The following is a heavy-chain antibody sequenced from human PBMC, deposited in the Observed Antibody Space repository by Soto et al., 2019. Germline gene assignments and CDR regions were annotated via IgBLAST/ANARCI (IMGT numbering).Heavy chain of an antibody. Sequence: QVQLVQSGAEVKKPGSSVKVSCKASGGTFSSYAISWVRQAPGQGLEWMGGIIPIFGTANYAQKFQGRVTITADESTSTAYMELSSLRSGDTAVYYCARANREYYYGSGSKYYFDYWGQGTLVTVSS. V-gene: IGHV1-69*01. CDR2: IIPIFGTA. D-gene: IGHD3-10*01. CDR1: GGTFSSYA. CDR3: ARANREYYYGSGSKYYFDY. J-gene: IGHJ4*02.